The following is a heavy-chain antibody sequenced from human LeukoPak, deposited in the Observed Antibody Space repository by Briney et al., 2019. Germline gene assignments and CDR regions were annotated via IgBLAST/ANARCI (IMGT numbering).Heavy chain of an antibody. Sequence: PGGSLRLSCSASGXTFRSYVMHWVRQAPGKGLEYVSAITTNGGSTYYADSVKGRFTVSRDSSKNTLDLQMSSLRTEDTAVYYCVKDADCSGGSCYLGDWGQGTLVTVSS. CDR1: GXTFRSYV. V-gene: IGHV3-64D*09. CDR3: VKDADCSGGSCYLGD. CDR2: ITTNGGST. D-gene: IGHD2-15*01. J-gene: IGHJ4*02.